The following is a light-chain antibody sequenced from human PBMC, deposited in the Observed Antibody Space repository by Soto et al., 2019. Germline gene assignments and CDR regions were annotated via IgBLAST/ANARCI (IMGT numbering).Light chain of an antibody. V-gene: IGKV1-9*01. CDR3: QQLNTFPLA. CDR1: QALNSY. J-gene: IGKJ4*01. Sequence: DLQLTQSPSFLSASVGDRVTITCRASQALNSYFAWYQQKPGKAPRLLIYSTSSLRSVVPSRFGGGGAGTEFILTITSLQPEDVATYYCQQLNTFPLAFGGGSKVEI. CDR2: STS.